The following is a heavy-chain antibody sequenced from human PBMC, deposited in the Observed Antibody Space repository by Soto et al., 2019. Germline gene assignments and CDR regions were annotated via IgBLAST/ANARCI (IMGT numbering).Heavy chain of an antibody. CDR3: ARLGYCYDSSGYYEFEY. CDR2: IYYSGST. V-gene: IGHV4-39*01. Sequence: SETLSLTCTVSGGSIGSSSYYWGWIRQPPGKGLEWIGSIYYSGSTYYNPSLKSRVTISVDTSKNQFSLKLSSVPAADTAVYYCARLGYCYDSSGYYEFEYWVQGTLVTVSS. J-gene: IGHJ4*02. D-gene: IGHD3-22*01. CDR1: GGSIGSSSYY.